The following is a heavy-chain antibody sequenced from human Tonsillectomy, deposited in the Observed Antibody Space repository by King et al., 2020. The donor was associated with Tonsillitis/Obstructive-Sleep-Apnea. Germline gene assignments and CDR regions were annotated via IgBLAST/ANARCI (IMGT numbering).Heavy chain of an antibody. CDR1: GFTFSSYG. CDR2: IWYDGSNK. J-gene: IGHJ3*02. CDR3: ARETRGEPTDAFDI. Sequence: VQLVESGGGVVQPGRSLRLSCAASGFTFSSYGMHWVRQAPGKGLEWVAVIWYDGSNKYYADSVKGRFTISRDNSKNTLYLQMNSLRAEDTAVYYCARETRGEPTDAFDIWGQGTMVTVSS. V-gene: IGHV3-33*01. D-gene: IGHD3-16*01.